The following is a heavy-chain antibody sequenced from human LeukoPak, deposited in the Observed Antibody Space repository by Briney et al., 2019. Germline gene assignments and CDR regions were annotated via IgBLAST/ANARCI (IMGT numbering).Heavy chain of an antibody. CDR3: ARGWSTSYYDSSGYLGY. D-gene: IGHD3-22*01. Sequence: ASVKVSCKAPGYTFTSYYMHWVRQAPGQGLAWMGIINPSGGSTSYAQKFQGRVTMTRDTSTSTVYMELSSLRSEDTAVYYCARGWSTSYYDSSGYLGYWGQGTLVTVSS. CDR2: INPSGGST. J-gene: IGHJ4*02. CDR1: GYTFTSYY. V-gene: IGHV1-46*01.